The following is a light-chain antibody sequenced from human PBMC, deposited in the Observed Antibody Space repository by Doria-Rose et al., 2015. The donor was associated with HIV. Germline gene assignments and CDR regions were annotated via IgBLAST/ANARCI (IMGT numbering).Light chain of an antibody. CDR2: WAS. V-gene: IGKV4-1*01. Sequence: TQSPDSLAVSLGERATINCKSSQSVLYSSNNKNYLTWYQQKPGQPPKLLIYWASSRESGVPDRFSGSGSGTDFTLTISSLQAEDVAVYYGQQYYSTPYTFGQGTKLEIK. CDR1: QSVLYSSNNKNY. J-gene: IGKJ2*01. CDR3: QQYYSTPYT.